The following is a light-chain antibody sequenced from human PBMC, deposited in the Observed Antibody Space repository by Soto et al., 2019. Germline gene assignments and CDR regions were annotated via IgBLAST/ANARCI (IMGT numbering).Light chain of an antibody. CDR1: QSVSSNF. Sequence: VLTQSPGTLSLSPGERVTLSCRASQSVSSNFLAWYQQKPGQAPRLLIYGASNRAAGIPDRFSGSGSGTDFTLTISRLEPEDFAVYYCPQYSSSRRTFGQGTKVDI. CDR2: GAS. J-gene: IGKJ1*01. CDR3: PQYSSSRRT. V-gene: IGKV3-20*01.